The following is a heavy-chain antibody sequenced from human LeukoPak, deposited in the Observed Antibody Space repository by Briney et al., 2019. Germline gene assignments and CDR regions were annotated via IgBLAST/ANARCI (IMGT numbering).Heavy chain of an antibody. CDR2: IKQDGSEK. CDR3: ARGYQAHYYYGMDV. Sequence: GGSLRLSCAASGFTFSSDWMSWVRQAPGKGLEWVANIKQDGSEKYYVDSVKGRFTISRDNAKDSLYLQMNSLRAEDTAVYYCARGYQAHYYYGMDVWGQGTTVTVSS. CDR1: GFTFSSDW. V-gene: IGHV3-7*01. J-gene: IGHJ6*02. D-gene: IGHD2-2*01.